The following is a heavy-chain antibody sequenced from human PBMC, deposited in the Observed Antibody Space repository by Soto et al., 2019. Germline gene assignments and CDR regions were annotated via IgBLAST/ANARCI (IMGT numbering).Heavy chain of an antibody. Sequence: PGWSLRLSCAASVFTFISYAMHWVRQAPGKGLEWVAVISYDGSNKYYADSVKGRFTISRDNSKNTLYLQMNSLRAEDTAVYYCARDKYYYDSSGHDDAFDIWGQGTMVTVSS. CDR1: VFTFISYA. V-gene: IGHV3-30-3*01. D-gene: IGHD3-22*01. J-gene: IGHJ3*02. CDR3: ARDKYYYDSSGHDDAFDI. CDR2: ISYDGSNK.